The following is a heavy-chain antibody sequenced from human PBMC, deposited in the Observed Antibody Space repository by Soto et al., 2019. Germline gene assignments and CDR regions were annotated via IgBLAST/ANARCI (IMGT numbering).Heavy chain of an antibody. Sequence: PGGSPGLSCAASGNNFNDYWMSWVRQAPGKGLEWVANIKEDGSSKYYVDSVKGRFTISRDNAKNSLYLQMNSLRAEDTALYYCASEKRYAFDLWGKRTPV. J-gene: IGHJ4*02. D-gene: IGHD1-1*01. CDR2: IKEDGSSK. V-gene: IGHV3-7*03. CDR3: ASEKRYAFDL. CDR1: GNNFNDYW.